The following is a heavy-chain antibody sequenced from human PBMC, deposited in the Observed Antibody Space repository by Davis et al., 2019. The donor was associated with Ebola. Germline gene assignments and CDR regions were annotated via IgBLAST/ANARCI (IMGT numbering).Heavy chain of an antibody. CDR3: ARRQGPSDAFDI. V-gene: IGHV4-4*07. CDR2: IYTSGST. CDR1: GGSISSYY. J-gene: IGHJ3*02. Sequence: PGGSLRLSCTVSGGSISSYYWSWIRQPAGKGLEWIGRIYTSGSTYYNPSLKSRVTISVDTSKNQFSLKPSSVTAADTAVYYCARRQGPSDAFDIWGQGTMVTVSS.